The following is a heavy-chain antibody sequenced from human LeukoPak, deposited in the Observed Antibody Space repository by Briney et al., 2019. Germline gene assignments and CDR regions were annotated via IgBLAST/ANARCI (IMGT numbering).Heavy chain of an antibody. CDR3: ARDVFLERRPEWDY. CDR2: IIPIFGTA. D-gene: IGHD1-1*01. V-gene: IGHV1-69*06. CDR1: GGTFSSYA. Sequence: ASVKVSCKASGGTFSSYAISWVRQAPGQGLEWMGGIIPIFGTANYAQKFQGRVTITADKSTSTAYMELSSLRSEDTAVYYCARDVFLERRPEWDYWGQGTLVTVSS. J-gene: IGHJ4*02.